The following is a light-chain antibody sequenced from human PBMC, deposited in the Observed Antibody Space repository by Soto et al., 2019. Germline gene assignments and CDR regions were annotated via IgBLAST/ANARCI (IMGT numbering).Light chain of an antibody. CDR3: SSYAGSDNYV. J-gene: IGLJ1*01. Sequence: QSVLTQPPSASGSPGQSVTISCTETSNDVGAFNYVSWYQQHPGKAPKLMIYEVTKRPSGVPDRFSGSKSGNTASLTVSGLQSEDEADDYCSSYAGSDNYVFGTGTKLTVL. CDR1: SNDVGAFNY. CDR2: EVT. V-gene: IGLV2-8*01.